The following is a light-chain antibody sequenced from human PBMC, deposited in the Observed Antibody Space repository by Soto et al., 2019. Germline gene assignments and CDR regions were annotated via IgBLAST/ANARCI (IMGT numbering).Light chain of an antibody. J-gene: IGLJ1*01. V-gene: IGLV2-14*01. CDR3: SSYTSSNTLV. Sequence: QSVLTQPASVSVSPGQSITISCSGTSADVGGYIYVSWYLQYPGKAPKLMIYEVSNRPSGVSNRFSGSKSGNTASLTISGLRAEDEADYYCSSYTSSNTLVFGSGTKVTVL. CDR2: EVS. CDR1: SADVGGYIY.